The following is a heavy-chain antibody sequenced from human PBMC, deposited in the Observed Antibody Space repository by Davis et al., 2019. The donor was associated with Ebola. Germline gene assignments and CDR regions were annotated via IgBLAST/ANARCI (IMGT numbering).Heavy chain of an antibody. J-gene: IGHJ4*02. CDR3: ARDRGMITFGGGHQY. CDR2: INAYNGNT. Sequence: ASVTVSCKASGYTFTSYGISWVRQAPGQGLEWMGWINAYNGNTNYAQKLQGRVTMTTDTSTTTAYMELRSLRSDDTAVNYCARDRGMITFGGGHQYWGQGTLVTVSS. V-gene: IGHV1-18*04. D-gene: IGHD3-16*01. CDR1: GYTFTSYG.